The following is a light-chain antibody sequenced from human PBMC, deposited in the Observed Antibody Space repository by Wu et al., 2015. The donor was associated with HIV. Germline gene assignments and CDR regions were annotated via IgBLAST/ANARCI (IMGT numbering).Light chain of an antibody. Sequence: EIVMTQSPATLSVSPGERATLSCRASQSVSSNLAWYQQKPGQAPRLLIYGASTRATGIPARFSGSGSGTEFTLTISSMQSEDFAVYYCQQYNNWPXYFVGG. V-gene: IGKV3-15*01. CDR1: QSVSSN. CDR3: QQYNNWPXYF. J-gene: IGKJ4*01. CDR2: GAS.